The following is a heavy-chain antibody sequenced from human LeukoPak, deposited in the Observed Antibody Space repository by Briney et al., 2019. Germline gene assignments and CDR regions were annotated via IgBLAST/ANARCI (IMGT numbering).Heavy chain of an antibody. CDR2: ISGSGGST. CDR1: GFTFSSYA. V-gene: IGHV3-23*01. J-gene: IGHJ4*02. D-gene: IGHD3-3*01. CDR3: AKEGNDYDFSLRTDY. Sequence: GTSLRLSCAASGFTFSSYAMSWVRQAPGKGLEWVSAISGSGGSTYYADSVKGRFTISRDNSKNTLYLQMNSLRAEDTAVYYCAKEGNDYDFSLRTDYWGQGTLVTVSS.